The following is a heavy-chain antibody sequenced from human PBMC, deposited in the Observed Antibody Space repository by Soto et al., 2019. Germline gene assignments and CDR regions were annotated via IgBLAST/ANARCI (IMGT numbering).Heavy chain of an antibody. CDR3: AKVSYYYDSSAYYSGDY. CDR1: GFTFSSYA. J-gene: IGHJ4*02. Sequence: PGGSLRLSCAASGFTFSSYAMTWVRQAPGKGLEWVSAIRGSGGSTYYADSVKGRFTISRDNFKNTLYLQMNSLRAEDTAVYYCAKVSYYYDSSAYYSGDYWGQGTLVTVSS. CDR2: IRGSGGST. D-gene: IGHD3-22*01. V-gene: IGHV3-23*01.